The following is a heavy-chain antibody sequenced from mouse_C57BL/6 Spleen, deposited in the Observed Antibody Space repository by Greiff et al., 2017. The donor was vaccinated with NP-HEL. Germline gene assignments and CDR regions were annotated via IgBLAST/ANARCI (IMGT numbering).Heavy chain of an antibody. V-gene: IGHV1-74*01. Sequence: QVQLQQSGAELVKPGASVKVSCKASGYTFTSYWMHWVKQRPGQGLEWIGRINPCDSDTNYNQKFKGKATLTVDKSSSTAYMQLSSLTSEDSAVYYGALGITTVVAAPYWGQGTLVTVSA. D-gene: IGHD1-1*01. CDR3: ALGITTVVAAPY. CDR1: GYTFTSYW. J-gene: IGHJ3*01. CDR2: INPCDSDT.